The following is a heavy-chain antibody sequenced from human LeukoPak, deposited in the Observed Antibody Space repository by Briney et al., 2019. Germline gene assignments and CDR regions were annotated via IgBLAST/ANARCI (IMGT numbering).Heavy chain of an antibody. D-gene: IGHD6-13*01. V-gene: IGHV4-4*07. CDR1: GGSISSYY. Sequence: SETLSLTCTVSGGSISSYYWSWIRQPAGKGLEWIGRIYTSGSTNYNPSLKSRVTMSVDTSKNQFSLKLSSVTAADTAVYYCARVGSSSWYGYMDVWGKGTTVTVSS. CDR2: IYTSGST. J-gene: IGHJ6*03. CDR3: ARVGSSSWYGYMDV.